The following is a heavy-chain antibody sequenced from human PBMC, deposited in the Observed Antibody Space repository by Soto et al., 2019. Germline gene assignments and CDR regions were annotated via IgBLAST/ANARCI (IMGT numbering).Heavy chain of an antibody. D-gene: IGHD2-15*01. CDR2: IKSKTDGGTT. Sequence: GGSLRLSCAASGFTFSNAWMNWVRQAPGKGLEWVGRIKSKTDGGTTDYAAPVKGRFTISRDDSKNTLYLQMNSLKTEDTAVYYCTTARGDELLGNYYYGMDVWGQGTTVTVSS. CDR3: TTARGDELLGNYYYGMDV. J-gene: IGHJ6*02. V-gene: IGHV3-15*07. CDR1: GFTFSNAW.